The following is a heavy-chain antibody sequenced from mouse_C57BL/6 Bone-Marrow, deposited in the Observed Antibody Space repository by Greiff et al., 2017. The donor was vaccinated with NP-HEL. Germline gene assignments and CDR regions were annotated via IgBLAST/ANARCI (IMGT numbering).Heavy chain of an antibody. CDR1: GYTFTSYW. CDR3: ARKPFHY. J-gene: IGHJ2*01. V-gene: IGHV1-50*01. CDR2: IDPSDSYT. Sequence: VQLQQSGAELVKPGASVKLSCKASGYTFTSYWMQWVKQRPGQGLEWIGEIDPSDSYTNYNQKFKGKATLTVDTSSSTAYMQLSSLTSEDSAVYYCARKPFHYWGQGTTLTVSS.